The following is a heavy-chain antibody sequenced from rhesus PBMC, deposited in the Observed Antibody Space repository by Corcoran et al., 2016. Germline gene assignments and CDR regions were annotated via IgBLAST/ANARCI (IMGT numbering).Heavy chain of an antibody. CDR1: GYTFPDYS. J-gene: IGHJ4*01. V-gene: IGHV1-111*02. D-gene: IGHD4-23*01. CDR3: ATGEGVTTFDY. Sequence: EVQLVQSGAEVKKPGASVKISCKAPGYTFPDYSLTWLRQAPGKGLEWMGRVDPEDGEAIHAQKFQDRVTITADTSTDTAYMELSSLRSEDTAVYYCATGEGVTTFDYWGQGVLVTVSS. CDR2: VDPEDGEA.